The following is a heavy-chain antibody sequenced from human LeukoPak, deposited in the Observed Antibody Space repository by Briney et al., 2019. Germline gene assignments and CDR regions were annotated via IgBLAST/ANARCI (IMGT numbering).Heavy chain of an antibody. Sequence: ASVEVSCKASGYTFTSYGISWVRQAPGQGLEWMGWISAYNGNTNYAQKLQGRVTMTTDTSTSTAYMELRSLRSDDTAVCYCARAYTAYYDYVWGSYRHFDYWGQGTLVTVSS. CDR3: ARAYTAYYDYVWGSYRHFDY. CDR1: GYTFTSYG. V-gene: IGHV1-18*01. J-gene: IGHJ4*02. CDR2: ISAYNGNT. D-gene: IGHD3-16*02.